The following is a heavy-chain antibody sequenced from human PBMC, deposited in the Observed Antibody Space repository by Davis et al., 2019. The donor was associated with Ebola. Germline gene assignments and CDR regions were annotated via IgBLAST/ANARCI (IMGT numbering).Heavy chain of an antibody. CDR1: GYSISSGYY. CDR2: IYHSGST. CDR3: ARAQWVYSSSSAQMYYFDY. V-gene: IGHV4-38-2*02. J-gene: IGHJ4*02. D-gene: IGHD6-13*01. Sequence: SETLSLTCTVSGYSISSGYYWGWIRQPPGKGLEWIGSIYHSGSTYYNPSLKSRVTISVDTSKNQFSLKLSSVTAADTAVYYCARAQWVYSSSSAQMYYFDYWGQGTLVTVSS.